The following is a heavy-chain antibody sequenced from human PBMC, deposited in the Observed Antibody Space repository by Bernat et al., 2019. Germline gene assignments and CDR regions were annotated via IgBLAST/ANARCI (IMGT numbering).Heavy chain of an antibody. D-gene: IGHD2-15*01. V-gene: IGHV1-2*02. J-gene: IGHJ4*02. CDR2: INPNSGGT. CDR1: GYTFTGYS. Sequence: QVQLVQSGAEVKKPGASVKVSCKASGYTFTGYSMHWVRQAPGQGLAWMGWINPNSGGTNYAQNFQGRVTMTRDTSISTAYMELSSLRSDDTAVYYCARELGYCSGGSCSGGRIIKNYFDYWGQGTLVTVSS. CDR3: ARELGYCSGGSCSGGRIIKNYFDY.